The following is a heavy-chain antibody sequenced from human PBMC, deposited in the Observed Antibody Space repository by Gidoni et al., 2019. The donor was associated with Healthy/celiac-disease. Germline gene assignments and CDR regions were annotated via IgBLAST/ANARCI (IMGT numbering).Heavy chain of an antibody. D-gene: IGHD6-19*01. J-gene: IGHJ4*02. CDR2: ISYDGSNK. CDR1: GFTFSSYA. V-gene: IGHV3-30-3*01. Sequence: QVQLVESGGGVVQPGRSLRLSCAASGFTFSSYAMHWVRQAPGKGLEWVAVISYDGSNKYYADSVKGRFTISRDNSKNTLYLQMNSLRAEDTAVYYCASAIAVAEPIDYWGQGTLVTVSS. CDR3: ASAIAVAEPIDY.